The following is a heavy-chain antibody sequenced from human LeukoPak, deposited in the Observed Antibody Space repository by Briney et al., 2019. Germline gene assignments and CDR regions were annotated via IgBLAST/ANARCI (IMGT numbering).Heavy chain of an antibody. CDR1: GFTFSSYW. CDR3: ATVPAAMSTSPYYYYMDV. Sequence: GGSLRLSCAASGFTFSSYWMHWVRQAPGKGLVWVSRINSDGSSTSYADSVKGRFTISRDNAKNTLYLQMNSLRAEDTAVYYCATVPAAMSTSPYYYYMDVWGKGTTVTVSS. V-gene: IGHV3-74*01. CDR2: INSDGSST. D-gene: IGHD2-2*01. J-gene: IGHJ6*03.